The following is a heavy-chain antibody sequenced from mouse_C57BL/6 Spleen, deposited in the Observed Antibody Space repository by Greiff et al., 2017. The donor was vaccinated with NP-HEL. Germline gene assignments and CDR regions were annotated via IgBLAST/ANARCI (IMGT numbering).Heavy chain of an antibody. V-gene: IGHV1-52*01. J-gene: IGHJ1*03. CDR1: GYTFTSYW. D-gene: IGHD1-1*01. Sequence: QVQLQQPGAELVRPGSSVKLSCKASGYTFTSYWMHWVKQRPIQGLAWIGNIDPSDSETTYNQKFKDKATLTVDKSSSTAYMQLSSLTSEDSAVYYCARRGTYYGSSYWYFDVWGTGTTVTVSS. CDR3: ARRGTYYGSSYWYFDV. CDR2: IDPSDSET.